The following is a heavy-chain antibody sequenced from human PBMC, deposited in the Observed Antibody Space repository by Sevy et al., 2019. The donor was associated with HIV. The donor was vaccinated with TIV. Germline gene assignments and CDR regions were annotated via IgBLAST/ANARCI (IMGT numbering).Heavy chain of an antibody. D-gene: IGHD6-13*01. CDR2: TYYRSKWYN. V-gene: IGHV6-1*01. CDR3: ARDLLYSSSTGSFFDY. Sequence: QSQTLSLTCAISRDSVSSNSAAWNWIRQSPSRGLEWLGRTYYRSKWYNDYAVSVKSRITINPDTSKNQFSLQLNSVTPEDTAVYYCARDLLYSSSTGSFFDYWGQGTLVTVSS. J-gene: IGHJ4*02. CDR1: RDSVSSNSAA.